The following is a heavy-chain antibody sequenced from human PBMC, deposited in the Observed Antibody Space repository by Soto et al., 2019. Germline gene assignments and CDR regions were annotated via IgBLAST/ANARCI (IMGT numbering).Heavy chain of an antibody. CDR2: IYYSGFT. CDR1: GGSISSGGYY. D-gene: IGHD3-3*01. J-gene: IGHJ5*02. Sequence: SETLSLTCTVSGGSISSGGYYWSWIRQHPGKGLDPQHPGKGLEWIGYIYYSGFTYYNPSLKSRVTISVDTSKNQFSLKLSSVTAADTAVYYCARSIYPWGQGTLVTVSS. V-gene: IGHV4-31*03. CDR3: ARSIYP.